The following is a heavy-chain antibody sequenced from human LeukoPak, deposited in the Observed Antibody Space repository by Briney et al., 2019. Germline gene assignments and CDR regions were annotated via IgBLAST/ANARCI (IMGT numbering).Heavy chain of an antibody. Sequence: PSETLSLTCTVSAGSISSGSYYWTWIRQPAGKGLEWIGRLYSSGSTNYNPSLKSRVSISVDTSKNQFYLRLSSVTAADTAVYYYATEWGPGYYDRSGYYGVDYWGQGTLVTVSS. CDR1: AGSISSGSYY. J-gene: IGHJ4*02. V-gene: IGHV4-61*02. D-gene: IGHD3-22*01. CDR2: LYSSGST. CDR3: ATEWGPGYYDRSGYYGVDY.